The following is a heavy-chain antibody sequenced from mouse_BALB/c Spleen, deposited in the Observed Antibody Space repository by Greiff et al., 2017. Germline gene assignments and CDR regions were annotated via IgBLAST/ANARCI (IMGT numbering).Heavy chain of an antibody. J-gene: IGHJ4*01. Sequence: QVQLQQSGPGLVQPSQSLSITCTVSGFSLTSYGVHWVRQSPGKGLEWLGVIWSGGSTDYNAAFISRLSISKDNSKSQVFFKMNSLQADDTAIYYCVRKWVRMITTSYYYAMDYWGQGTSVTVSS. CDR1: GFSLTSYG. D-gene: IGHD2-4*01. V-gene: IGHV2-2-2*01. CDR3: VRKWVRMITTSYYYAMDY. CDR2: IWSGGST.